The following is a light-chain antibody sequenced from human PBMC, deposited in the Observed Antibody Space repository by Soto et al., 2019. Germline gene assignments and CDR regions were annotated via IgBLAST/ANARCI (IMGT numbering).Light chain of an antibody. Sequence: EIVMTQSPATLSVSPGERATLSCRASQSVSSNLDWYQQKPGQAPRLLIYGASTRATGIPARFSGSGSGTEFNLTISILQSEDFAVYYCQQYNNWPPWTFGQGTKVEIK. CDR1: QSVSSN. CDR3: QQYNNWPPWT. CDR2: GAS. J-gene: IGKJ1*01. V-gene: IGKV3-15*01.